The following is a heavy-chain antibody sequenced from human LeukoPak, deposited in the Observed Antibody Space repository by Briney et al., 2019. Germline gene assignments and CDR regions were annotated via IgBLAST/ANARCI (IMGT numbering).Heavy chain of an antibody. CDR1: TSR. CDR3: ARDLWNFYDDSGYNRDFDS. V-gene: IGHV1-18*01. D-gene: IGHD3-22*01. CDR2: IGTYGGDT. Sequence: ASVTVSCKATSRISWVRQAPGQGLEWMGWIGTYGGDTYYAQKFQGRIPVTTDTSTSTVYMELRNLRSDDTAVYYCARDLWNFYDDSGYNRDFDSWGQGTLVTVSS. J-gene: IGHJ5*01.